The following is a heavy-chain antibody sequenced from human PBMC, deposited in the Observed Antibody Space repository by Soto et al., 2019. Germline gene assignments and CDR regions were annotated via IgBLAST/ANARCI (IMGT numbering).Heavy chain of an antibody. J-gene: IGHJ4*02. CDR3: AKNPPAPPYGDYDPGCYFDY. V-gene: IGHV3-30*18. CDR1: GFTFSSYG. CDR2: ISYDGSNK. Sequence: QVQLVESGGGVVQPGRSLRLSCAASGFTFSSYGMHWVRQAPGKGLEWVAVISYDGSNKYYADSVKGRFTISRDNSKNTLYLQMNSLRAEDTAVYYCAKNPPAPPYGDYDPGCYFDYWGQGTLVTVSS. D-gene: IGHD4-17*01.